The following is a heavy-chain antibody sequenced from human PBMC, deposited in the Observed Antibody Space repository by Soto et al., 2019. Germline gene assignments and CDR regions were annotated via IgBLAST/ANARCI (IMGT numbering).Heavy chain of an antibody. Sequence: EVQLVESGGGLVQPGGSLRLSCAASGFTFSSYSMNWVRQAPGKGLEWVSYISAGSSTIYYADSVKGRFTISRDNAKNSLYLQMNSLRAEDTAVYYCARRDSSGWYSHYWGQGTLVTVSS. CDR2: ISAGSSTI. V-gene: IGHV3-48*01. CDR1: GFTFSSYS. J-gene: IGHJ4*02. CDR3: ARRDSSGWYSHY. D-gene: IGHD6-19*01.